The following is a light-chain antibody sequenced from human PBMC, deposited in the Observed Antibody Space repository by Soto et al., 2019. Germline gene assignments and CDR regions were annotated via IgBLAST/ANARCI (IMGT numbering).Light chain of an antibody. V-gene: IGLV2-14*01. CDR1: SSDVGDYKY. J-gene: IGLJ1*01. CDR2: GVS. CDR3: SSYTSTSTLTSTSTLII. Sequence: QSVLTQPASVSGSPGQSITISCTGTSSDVGDYKYVSWYQQVPGTAPKLMIYGVSNRPSGVSDRFSGSKSGITASLTISGLQAEDEADYYCSSYTSTSTLTSTSTLIIFGTGTKVTVL.